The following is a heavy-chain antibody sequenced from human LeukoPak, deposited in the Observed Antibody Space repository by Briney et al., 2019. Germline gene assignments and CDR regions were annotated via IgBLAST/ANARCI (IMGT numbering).Heavy chain of an antibody. J-gene: IGHJ3*02. CDR1: GGSFSVYY. D-gene: IGHD2-2*01. CDR2: INHSGST. CDR3: RIVEVPPTREASDI. V-gene: IGHV4-34*01. Sequence: PSETLSLTCAVCGGSFSVYYWSWIPQPPGKGLEWIGEINHSGSTNYNPSLKSRVTMSVDTSKNQYSLKLSCVTGADTAVYYCRIVEVPPTREASDIWGQGTMVTVTS.